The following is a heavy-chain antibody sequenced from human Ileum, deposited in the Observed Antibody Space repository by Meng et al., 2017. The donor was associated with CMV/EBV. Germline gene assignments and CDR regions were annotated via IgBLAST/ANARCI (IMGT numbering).Heavy chain of an antibody. CDR1: GLTFNSYS. D-gene: IGHD6-13*01. J-gene: IGHJ4*02. Sequence: GESLKISCVASGLTFNSYSMGWVRQAPGQGLEWVAGISFDGDGRYYADSVKGRFTISRDNSKNTLFLQMNSLRAEDTAVYYCAKAVAAAEYFDLWGQGTLVTVSS. CDR3: AKAVAAAEYFDL. V-gene: IGHV3-30-3*01. CDR2: ISFDGDGR.